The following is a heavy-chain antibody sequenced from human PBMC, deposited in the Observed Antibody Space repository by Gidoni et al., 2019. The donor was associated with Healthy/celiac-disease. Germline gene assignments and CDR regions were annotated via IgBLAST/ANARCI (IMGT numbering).Heavy chain of an antibody. V-gene: IGHV4-61*02. CDR3: ACDRSCSGASCFYYMDV. CDR2: IYTSGSY. D-gene: IGHD2-15*01. J-gene: IGHJ6*03. Sequence: AQLQDSGRGGVTPSQTLSHMCTVSGGPISSGLYHWSWIRQPGGRGLERIGRIYTSGSYNHNPSLKRRVTISVDTSKDQFSMKLSSVPAADTAVYSCACDRSCSGASCFYYMDVWGQGTTVTVSS. CDR1: GGPISSGLYH.